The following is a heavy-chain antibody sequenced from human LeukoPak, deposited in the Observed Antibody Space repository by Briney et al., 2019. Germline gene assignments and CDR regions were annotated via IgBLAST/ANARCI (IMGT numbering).Heavy chain of an antibody. CDR3: AGALTTGDLDAFDI. Sequence: ASVKVSCKASGYTFTSYDINWVRQATGQGLEWMGWMNPNSGNADYAQKFQGRVTMTRNTSISTAYMELSSLRSEDTAVYYCAGALTTGDLDAFDIWGQGTMVIVSS. CDR1: GYTFTSYD. J-gene: IGHJ3*02. V-gene: IGHV1-8*01. CDR2: MNPNSGNA. D-gene: IGHD7-27*01.